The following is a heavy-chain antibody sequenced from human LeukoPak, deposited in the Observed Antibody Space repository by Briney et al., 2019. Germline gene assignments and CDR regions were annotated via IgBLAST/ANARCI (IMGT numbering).Heavy chain of an antibody. CDR1: GYTFTSYY. CDR3: ATTFRGANWFDP. CDR2: INPSGGST. Sequence: GASVKVSCKASGYTFTSYYMHWVRQAPGQGLEWMGIINPSGGSTSYAQKFQGRVTMTRDTSTSTAYMELSSLRSEDTAVYYCATTFRGANWFDPWGQGTLVTVSS. J-gene: IGHJ5*02. V-gene: IGHV1-46*01. D-gene: IGHD2/OR15-2a*01.